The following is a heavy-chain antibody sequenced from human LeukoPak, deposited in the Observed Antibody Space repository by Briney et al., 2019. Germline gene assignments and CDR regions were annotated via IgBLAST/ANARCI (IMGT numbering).Heavy chain of an antibody. CDR1: GFTFSDYS. J-gene: IGHJ6*04. D-gene: IGHD3-10*01. V-gene: IGHV3-48*04. CDR2: INSSSITI. Sequence: GGSLRLSCAASGFTFSDYSMNWVRQAPGKGLEWIAYINSSSITIYHADSVKGRFSISRDNAKNSVYLQMNSLRGEDTALYYCARSYASGPDRYLDVWARGPRSPSPQ. CDR3: ARSYASGPDRYLDV.